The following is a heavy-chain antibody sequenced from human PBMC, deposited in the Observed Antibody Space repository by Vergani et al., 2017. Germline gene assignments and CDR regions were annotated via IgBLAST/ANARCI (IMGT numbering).Heavy chain of an antibody. D-gene: IGHD2-2*01. CDR2: IDPNSVDT. CDR1: GFTFTSYH. J-gene: IGHJ4*02. V-gene: IGHV1-2*06. CDR3: ARVIFGCSRTNCFADH. Sequence: QVQLVQSGAEVKKPGASVRVSCKASGFTFTSYHIHWVRQAPGQGLDCLGRIDPNSVDTRYSQRFQDRVTITRDTSINTAYMEMTRLRPDDTAIDYGARVIFGCSRTNCFADHWGQGTLVTVSS.